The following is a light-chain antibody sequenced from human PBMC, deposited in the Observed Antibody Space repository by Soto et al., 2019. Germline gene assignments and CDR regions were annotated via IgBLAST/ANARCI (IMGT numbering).Light chain of an antibody. CDR1: SSDVGGYNF. CDR2: EVN. CDR3: SSWTSSTTQV. J-gene: IGLJ2*01. V-gene: IGLV2-14*01. Sequence: QSALTQSASVSGSPGQSITISCTGTSSDVGGYNFVSWYQQHPGKAPKLMIFEVNNRPSGVSNRFSGSKSGNTASLTISGLQAEDEADYYCSSWTSSTTQVLGGGTKLTVL.